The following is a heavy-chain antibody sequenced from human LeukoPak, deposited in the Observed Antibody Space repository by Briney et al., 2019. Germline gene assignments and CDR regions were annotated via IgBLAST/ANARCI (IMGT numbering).Heavy chain of an antibody. Sequence: SETLSLTCTVSGGSISSSSYYWGWIRQPPGKGLEWIGSIYYSGSTYYNPSLKSRVTISVDTSKNQFSLKLSSVTAADTAVYYCRGSAFDIVVVPAAIDYFDYWGQGTLVTVSS. CDR1: GGSISSSSYY. CDR3: RGSAFDIVVVPAAIDYFDY. D-gene: IGHD2-2*01. CDR2: IYYSGST. V-gene: IGHV4-39*07. J-gene: IGHJ4*02.